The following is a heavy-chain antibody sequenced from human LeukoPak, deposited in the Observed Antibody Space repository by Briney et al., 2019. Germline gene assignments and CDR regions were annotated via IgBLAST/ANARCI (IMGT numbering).Heavy chain of an antibody. CDR1: GYTFTSYA. V-gene: IGHV1-3*03. Sequence: ASVKVSCKASGYTFTSYAMHWVRQAPGQRLEWMGWINAGNGNTKYSQEFQGRVTITADKSTSTAYMELSSLRSEDTAVYYCARGAAAGTWGYYFDYWGQGTLVTVSS. CDR2: INAGNGNT. J-gene: IGHJ4*02. D-gene: IGHD6-13*01. CDR3: ARGAAAGTWGYYFDY.